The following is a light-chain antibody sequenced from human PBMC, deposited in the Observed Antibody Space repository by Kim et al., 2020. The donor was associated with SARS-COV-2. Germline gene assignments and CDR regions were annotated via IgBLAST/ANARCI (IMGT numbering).Light chain of an antibody. CDR2: SNN. Sequence: ELTQPPSVSGTPGQRVSISCSGSSSKIGSNTVNWYQQLPGTAPKLLIYSNNQRPSGVPDRFSGSKSVTSPSLAISGLQSEDEADYYCAAWYDSLNGWVFGGGTQLTVL. CDR3: AAWYDSLNGWV. J-gene: IGLJ3*02. CDR1: SSKIGSNT. V-gene: IGLV1-44*01.